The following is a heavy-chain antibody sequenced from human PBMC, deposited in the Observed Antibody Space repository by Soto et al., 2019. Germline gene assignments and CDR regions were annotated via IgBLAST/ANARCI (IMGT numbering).Heavy chain of an antibody. J-gene: IGHJ4*02. CDR1: GFTFSSYW. Sequence: EVQLVESGGGLVQPGGSLRLSCAASGFTFSSYWMSWVRQAPGKGLEWVANIKGDGSEKYDVDSVKGRFTISTDNAKNSLYLQMNSLRAEDTAVYYCAREGRGYCSSTSCPGIWGQGTLVTVSS. D-gene: IGHD2-2*01. V-gene: IGHV3-7*01. CDR3: AREGRGYCSSTSCPGI. CDR2: IKGDGSEK.